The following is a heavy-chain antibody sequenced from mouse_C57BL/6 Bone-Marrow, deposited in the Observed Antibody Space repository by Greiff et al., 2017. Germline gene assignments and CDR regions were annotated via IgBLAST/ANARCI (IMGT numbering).Heavy chain of an antibody. CDR2: IHPNSGST. V-gene: IGHV1-64*01. CDR1: GYTFTSYW. Sequence: QVQLQQPGAELVKPGASVKLSCKASGYTFTSYWMHWVKQRPGQGLEWIGMIHPNSGSTNYNEKFKSKATLTVDKSSSTAYMQLSSLTSEDSAVYYCARGGYGSYWYFDVWCTGTTVTVSS. CDR3: ARGGYGSYWYFDV. D-gene: IGHD1-1*01. J-gene: IGHJ1*03.